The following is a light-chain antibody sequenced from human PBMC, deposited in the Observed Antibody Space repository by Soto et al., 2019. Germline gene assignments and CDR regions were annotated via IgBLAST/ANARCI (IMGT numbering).Light chain of an antibody. CDR1: HSVSSSR. CDR2: DGF. J-gene: IGKJ5*01. Sequence: DIVLTQSPATLSLSPVERATLLSGSSHSVSSSRLAWYPPKPALAPRLLIYDGFLRATGIPDRFSGSGSGTDFTLTISRLEPEDFAVYYCQQYGNSPITCGQGTRLENK. CDR3: QQYGNSPIT. V-gene: IGKV3D-20*01.